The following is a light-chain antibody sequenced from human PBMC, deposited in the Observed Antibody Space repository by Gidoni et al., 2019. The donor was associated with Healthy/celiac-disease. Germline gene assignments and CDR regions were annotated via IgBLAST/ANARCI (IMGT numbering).Light chain of an antibody. Sequence: SYELTQPPSVSVPPGQTASITCSGDNLGDKYACWYQQKPGQSPVLVIYQDSKRPSGIPERFSGSNSGNTATLTISGTQAMDEAHYYCQAWDSSPVVFGGGTKLTVL. J-gene: IGLJ2*01. CDR1: NLGDKY. CDR2: QDS. V-gene: IGLV3-1*01. CDR3: QAWDSSPVV.